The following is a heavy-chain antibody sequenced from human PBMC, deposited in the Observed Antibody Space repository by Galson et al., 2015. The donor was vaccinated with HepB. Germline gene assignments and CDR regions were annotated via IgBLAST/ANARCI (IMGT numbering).Heavy chain of an antibody. D-gene: IGHD3-10*01. V-gene: IGHV3-23*01. Sequence: SLRLSCAASGFTFSSYAMSWVRQAPGKGLEWVSAISGSGGSTYYADSVKGRFTISRDNSKNTLYLQMNSLRAEDTAVYYCAKGSTGRGSGTGYYYMDVWGKGTTVTVSS. CDR3: AKGSTGRGSGTGYYYMDV. CDR2: ISGSGGST. CDR1: GFTFSSYA. J-gene: IGHJ6*03.